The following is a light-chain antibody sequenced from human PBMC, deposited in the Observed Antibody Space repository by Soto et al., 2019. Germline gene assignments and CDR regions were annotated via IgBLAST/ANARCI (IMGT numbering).Light chain of an antibody. CDR3: QQYDSSPFT. CDR1: QTITKYY. Sequence: EIVLTQSPGTLSLSPGERATLSCRASQTITKYYLAWYQLKPGQAPRLLIYGASIRATDIPDRFSGSGSGTDFTLTISRLEPEDFAVYYWQQYDSSPFTFGPGTKVDI. J-gene: IGKJ3*01. V-gene: IGKV3-20*01. CDR2: GAS.